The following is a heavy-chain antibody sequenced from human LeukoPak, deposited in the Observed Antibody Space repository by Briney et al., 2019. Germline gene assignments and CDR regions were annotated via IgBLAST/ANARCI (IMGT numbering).Heavy chain of an antibody. V-gene: IGHV3-30*02. D-gene: IGHD4-17*01. CDR1: KFIFSDYG. Sequence: QSGGSLRLSCAASKFIFSDYGMHWVRQAPGKGLEWVAFIWYDGSDEYYADSVKGRLTISRDNSKNTLYLQMNSLRAEDTAVYYCAKAVTVTRASRYYYYGMDVWGQGTTVTVSS. CDR2: IWYDGSDE. CDR3: AKAVTVTRASRYYYYGMDV. J-gene: IGHJ6*02.